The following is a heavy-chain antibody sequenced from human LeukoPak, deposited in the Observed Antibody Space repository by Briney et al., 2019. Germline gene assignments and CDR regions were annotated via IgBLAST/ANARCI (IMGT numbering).Heavy chain of an antibody. V-gene: IGHV3-21*01. D-gene: IGHD1-7*01. Sequence: KPGGSLRLSCAASGFTFSSYSMNWVRQAPGKGLERVSYISSSGSSIYYADSVKGRFTMSRDNAKNSLYLQMNSLSAEDTAVYYCTRPRTGTTDYWGQGTLVTVSS. CDR1: GFTFSSYS. CDR2: ISSSGSSI. J-gene: IGHJ4*02. CDR3: TRPRTGTTDY.